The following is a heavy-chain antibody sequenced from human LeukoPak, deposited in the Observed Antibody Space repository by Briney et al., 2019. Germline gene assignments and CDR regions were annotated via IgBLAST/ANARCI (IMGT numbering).Heavy chain of an antibody. V-gene: IGHV1-18*01. CDR1: GYTFTSYG. J-gene: IGHJ4*02. D-gene: IGHD3-22*01. CDR3: SRSYYYDSSAYSDY. Sequence: ASVKVSCKASGYTFTSYGINWVRQAPGQGLEWMGWISTYNGDTNYSQRLPGRGTMTTDTSTSTAYMELRSLRSDDTAVYYCSRSYYYDSSAYSDYWGQGTLVIVSS. CDR2: ISTYNGDT.